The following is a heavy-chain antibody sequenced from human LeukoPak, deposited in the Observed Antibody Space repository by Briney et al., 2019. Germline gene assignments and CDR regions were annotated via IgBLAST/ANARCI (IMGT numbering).Heavy chain of an antibody. J-gene: IGHJ4*02. CDR2: IRYDGSNK. CDR1: GFTFSSYG. CDR3: ARTLYYDFDY. V-gene: IGHV3-30*02. Sequence: GGSLRLSCAASGFTFSSYGMHWVRQAPGKGLEWVAFIRYDGSNKYYADSVKGRFTISRDNSKNTLYLQMNSLRAEDTAVYYCARTLYYDFDYWGQGTLVTVSS. D-gene: IGHD3-3*01.